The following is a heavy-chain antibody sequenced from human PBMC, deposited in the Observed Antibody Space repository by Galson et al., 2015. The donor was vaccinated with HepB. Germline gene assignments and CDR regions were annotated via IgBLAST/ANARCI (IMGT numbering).Heavy chain of an antibody. D-gene: IGHD2-2*01. J-gene: IGHJ4*02. CDR1: GFTFSSCA. CDR2: ISGSGGST. CDR3: AKVRTAVVPAVSFYFDY. V-gene: IGHV3-23*01. Sequence: SLRLSCAASGFTFSSCAMSWVRQAPGKGLEWVSAISGSGGSTYYADSVKGRFTISRDNSKNTLYLQMNSLRAEDTAVYYCAKVRTAVVPAVSFYFDYWGQGTLVTVSS.